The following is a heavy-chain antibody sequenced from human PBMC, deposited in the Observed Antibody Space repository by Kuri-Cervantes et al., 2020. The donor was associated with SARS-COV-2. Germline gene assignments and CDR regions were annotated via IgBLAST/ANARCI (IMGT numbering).Heavy chain of an antibody. D-gene: IGHD1-7*01. Sequence: GESLKISCAASGFIFRNAWMSWVRQAPGKGLEWVAVTTDDGTNKYYADSVKGRFTISRDNSKNTLYLQMNSLRTEDTAVYYRARGFELLRDFDLWGRGTLVTVSS. J-gene: IGHJ2*01. CDR1: GFIFRNAW. CDR2: TTDDGTNK. V-gene: IGHV3-30-3*01. CDR3: ARGFELLRDFDL.